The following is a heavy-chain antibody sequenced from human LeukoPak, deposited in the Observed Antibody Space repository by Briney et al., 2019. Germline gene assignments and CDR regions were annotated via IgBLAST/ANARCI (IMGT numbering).Heavy chain of an antibody. Sequence: ASVKVSCKASGHTFTGYYMHWVRQAPGQGLEWMGIINPSGGSTSYAQKFQGRVTMTRDTSTSTVYMELSSLRSEDTAVYYCARNSYYYGSGTQGYFDYWGQGTLVTVSS. CDR1: GHTFTGYY. J-gene: IGHJ4*02. V-gene: IGHV1-46*01. CDR3: ARNSYYYGSGTQGYFDY. CDR2: INPSGGST. D-gene: IGHD3-10*01.